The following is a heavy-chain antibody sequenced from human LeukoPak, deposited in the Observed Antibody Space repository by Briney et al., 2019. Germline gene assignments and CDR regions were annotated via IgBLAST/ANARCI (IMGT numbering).Heavy chain of an antibody. D-gene: IGHD3-22*01. J-gene: IGHJ4*02. V-gene: IGHV3-33*01. CDR3: ARDLYYDSSGYYYPPHY. Sequence: GGSLRLSCAASGFTFSSYGMHWVRQAPGKGLEWMAVIWYDGSNKYYADSAKGRFTISRDNSKNTLYLQMNSLRAEDTAVYYCARDLYYDSSGYYYPPHYWDQGTLVTVSS. CDR2: IWYDGSNK. CDR1: GFTFSSYG.